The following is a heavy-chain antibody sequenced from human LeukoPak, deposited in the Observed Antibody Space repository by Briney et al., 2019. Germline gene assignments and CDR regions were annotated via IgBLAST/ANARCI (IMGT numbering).Heavy chain of an antibody. V-gene: IGHV3-11*01. CDR1: GFTFSDYY. J-gene: IGHJ4*02. Sequence: GGSLRLSCAPSGFTFSDYYMTWIRQAPGKVLEWVSYISSSGSTIYYADSVKGRFTISRDNAKNSLYLQMNSLRAEDTAAYYCAREGLVVPAAIFPNFDYWGQGTLVTVSS. CDR3: AREGLVVPAAIFPNFDY. D-gene: IGHD2-2*01. CDR2: ISSSGSTI.